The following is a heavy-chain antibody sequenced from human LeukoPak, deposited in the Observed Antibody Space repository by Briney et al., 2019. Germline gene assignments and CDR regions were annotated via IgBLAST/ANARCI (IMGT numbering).Heavy chain of an antibody. D-gene: IGHD6-13*01. CDR3: ARGRGSSSWYGGFDP. J-gene: IGHJ5*02. V-gene: IGHV3-30-3*01. CDR2: ISYDGSNK. CDR1: GFTFSSYA. Sequence: TGGSLRLSCAASGFTFSSYAMHWVRQAPGKGLEWVAVISYDGSNKYYADSVKGRFTISRDNSKNTLYLQMNSLRAEDTAVYYCARGRGSSSWYGGFDPWGQGTLVTVSS.